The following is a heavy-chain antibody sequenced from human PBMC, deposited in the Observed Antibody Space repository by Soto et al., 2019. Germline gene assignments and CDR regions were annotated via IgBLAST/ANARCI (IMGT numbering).Heavy chain of an antibody. CDR3: VRPVNFYYYYMDV. V-gene: IGHV4-39*01. CDR2: IFYSGST. J-gene: IGHJ6*03. CDR1: GVSISSSSDY. Sequence: QPQLQESGPGLVKPSETLSLTCTVSGVSISSSSDYWGWIRQPPGKGLEWIGSIFYSGSTSYNPSLESRVTISIDTSKNQFSLKLSSVTAADTAVYYCVRPVNFYYYYMDVWGKGTTVTVSS.